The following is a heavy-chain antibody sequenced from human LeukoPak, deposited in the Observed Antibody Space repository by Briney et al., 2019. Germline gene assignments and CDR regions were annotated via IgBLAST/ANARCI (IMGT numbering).Heavy chain of an antibody. Sequence: PGGSLRLSCAASGXTFSSYEMNWVRQAPGKGLEWVSYISSSGSIIYYADSVKGRFTISRDNAKNSLYLQMNSLRVEDTAVYYCARGTPDIVVLPAASHYYYGMDVWGQGTTVTVSS. CDR1: GXTFSSYE. D-gene: IGHD2-2*01. J-gene: IGHJ6*02. CDR3: ARGTPDIVVLPAASHYYYGMDV. CDR2: ISSSGSII. V-gene: IGHV3-48*03.